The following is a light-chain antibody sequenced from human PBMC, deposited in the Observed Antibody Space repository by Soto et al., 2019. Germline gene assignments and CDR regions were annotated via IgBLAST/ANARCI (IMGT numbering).Light chain of an antibody. V-gene: IGKV3-20*01. CDR3: QQYCDSPQT. CDR2: GAS. CDR1: QTVSSNY. Sequence: EIVLTQSPGTLSLSPGERATLSCRASQTVSSNYLVWYQQKPGQAPRLLIYGASRRVTGIPDRFSGSGSGTDFTLTISRLEPEDFAVYYCQQYCDSPQTFGQGTKVEIK. J-gene: IGKJ1*01.